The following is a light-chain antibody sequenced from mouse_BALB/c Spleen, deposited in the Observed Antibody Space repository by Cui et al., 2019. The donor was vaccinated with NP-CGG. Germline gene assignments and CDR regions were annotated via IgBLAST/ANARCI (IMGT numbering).Light chain of an antibody. CDR2: GTN. V-gene: IGLV1*01. CDR3: ALWYSNHWV. Sequence: QAVVTQASALTTSPGETVTLTCRSSIGAVTTSNYANWVQEKPDHLFTGLIGGTNNRPPGVPARFSGSLIGDKAALTITGAQTEDEAIYFCALWYSNHWVFGGGTKLTVL. J-gene: IGLJ1*01. CDR1: IGAVTTSNY.